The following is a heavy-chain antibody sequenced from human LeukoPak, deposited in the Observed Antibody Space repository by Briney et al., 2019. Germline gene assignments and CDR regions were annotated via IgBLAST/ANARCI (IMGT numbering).Heavy chain of an antibody. V-gene: IGHV6-1*01. CDR1: GDSVSSNSAA. J-gene: IGHJ6*02. Sequence: SQTLSLTCAISGDSVSSNSAAWNWIRQSPSRGLEWLGRTYYRSKWYNDYAVSVKSRITINPDTSKNQFSLQLNSVTPEDTAVYYCARDVSSSWSVGYYYYGMDVWGQGTTVTVSS. CDR2: TYYRSKWYN. D-gene: IGHD6-13*01. CDR3: ARDVSSSWSVGYYYYGMDV.